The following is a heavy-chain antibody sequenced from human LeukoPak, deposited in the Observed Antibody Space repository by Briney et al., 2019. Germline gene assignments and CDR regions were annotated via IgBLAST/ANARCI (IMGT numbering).Heavy chain of an antibody. D-gene: IGHD3-16*02. Sequence: GESLKISCKVSGSSFTTYWISWVRQMPGKGLEWMGRIDPSDSYTNYSPSFQGHVTISADNSISTASLQWSRLKASDTATYYCARHSRFGELSFDYWGQGTLVTVSS. CDR3: ARHSRFGELSFDY. J-gene: IGHJ4*02. V-gene: IGHV5-10-1*01. CDR2: IDPSDSYT. CDR1: GSSFTTYW.